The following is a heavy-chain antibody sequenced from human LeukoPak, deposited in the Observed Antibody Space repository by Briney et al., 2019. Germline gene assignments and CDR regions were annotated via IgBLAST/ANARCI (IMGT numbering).Heavy chain of an antibody. V-gene: IGHV1-69*04. CDR2: IIPILGIA. Sequence: SVKVSCKASGGTFSSYAISWVRQAPGQGLEWMGRIIPILGIANYAQKFQGRVTITADKSTSTAYMELSSLRSEDTAVYYCARASGVVTSRGEAFDIWGQGTMVTVSS. D-gene: IGHD4-23*01. CDR1: GGTFSSYA. CDR3: ARASGVVTSRGEAFDI. J-gene: IGHJ3*02.